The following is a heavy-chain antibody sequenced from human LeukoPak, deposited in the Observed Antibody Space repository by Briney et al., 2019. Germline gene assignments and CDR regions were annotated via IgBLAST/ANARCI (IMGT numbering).Heavy chain of an antibody. V-gene: IGHV3-20*04. D-gene: IGHD3-10*01. Sequence: GGSLRLSCAASGFTFDDYGMSWVRQAPGKGLEWVSGTNWNGGSTGYADSVKGRFTISRDNARNSLYLQTNSLGAEDTALYFCARRRVTVVRGVDITSYYFDYWGQGTLVTVSS. CDR3: ARRRVTVVRGVDITSYYFDY. CDR2: TNWNGGST. J-gene: IGHJ4*02. CDR1: GFTFDDYG.